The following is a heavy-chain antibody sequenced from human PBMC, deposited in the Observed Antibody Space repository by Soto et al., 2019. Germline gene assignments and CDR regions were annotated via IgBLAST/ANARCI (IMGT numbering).Heavy chain of an antibody. CDR3: ARDPKTSGGQHWAFTYFDS. CDR1: GFSFSISP. D-gene: IGHD7-27*01. CDR2: ISYDGTNK. Sequence: GGSLRLSCAASGFSFSISPMHWVRQAPGKGPEWVALISYDGTNKFYADSVKGRFTISRDNSKSTLYLQVDSLRPEDAAVYYCARDPKTSGGQHWAFTYFDSWGQGTLVTVSS. J-gene: IGHJ4*02. V-gene: IGHV3-30-3*01.